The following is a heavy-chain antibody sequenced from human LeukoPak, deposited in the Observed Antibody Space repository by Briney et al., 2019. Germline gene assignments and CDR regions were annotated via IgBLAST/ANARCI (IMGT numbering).Heavy chain of an antibody. CDR3: ARVPVHDILTGYYIGDYYYMDV. CDR2: ISAYNGNT. J-gene: IGHJ6*03. Sequence: GASVKVSCKASGYTFTSYGISWVRQAPGQGLEWMGWISAYNGNTNYAQKLQGRVTMTTDTSTSTAYMELRSLRSDDTAVYYCARVPVHDILTGYYIGDYYYMDVWGKGTTVTISS. D-gene: IGHD3-9*01. CDR1: GYTFTSYG. V-gene: IGHV1-18*01.